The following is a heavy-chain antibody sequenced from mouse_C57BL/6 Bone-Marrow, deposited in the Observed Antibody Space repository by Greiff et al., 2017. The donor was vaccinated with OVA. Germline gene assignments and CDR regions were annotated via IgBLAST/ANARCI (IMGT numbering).Heavy chain of an antibody. D-gene: IGHD1-1*02. J-gene: IGHJ3*01. CDR1: GYAFSSSW. Sequence: VKLMESGPELVKPGASVKISCKASGYAFSSSWMNWVKQRPGKGLEWIGRIYPGDGDTNYNGKFKGKATLTADKSSSTAYMQLSSLTSEDSAVYFWAREGGNGADDDGGAWFAYWGQGTLVTVSA. V-gene: IGHV1-82*01. CDR2: IYPGDGDT. CDR3: AREGGNGADDDGGAWFAY.